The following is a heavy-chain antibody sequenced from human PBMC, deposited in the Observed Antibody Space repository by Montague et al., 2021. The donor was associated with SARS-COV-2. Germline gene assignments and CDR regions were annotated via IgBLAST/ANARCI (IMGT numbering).Heavy chain of an antibody. D-gene: IGHD3-10*01. CDR3: ARLGDGVVPSPILGVGPYYSYYYMDV. Sequence: SKTLSLTCAVHGGSFSTYSWNWIRQPPGKGLEWIGEIHHGGSTNYNPSLKSRVTISADTSKNQFFLKLTSVAAADTAVYYCARLGDGVVPSPILGVGPYYSYYYMDVWGKGTTVTVSS. CDR2: IHHGGST. CDR1: GGSFSTYS. J-gene: IGHJ6*03. V-gene: IGHV4-34*01.